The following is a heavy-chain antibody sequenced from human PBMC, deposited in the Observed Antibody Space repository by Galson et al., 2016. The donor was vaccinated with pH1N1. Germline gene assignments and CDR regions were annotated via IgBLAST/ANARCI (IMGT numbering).Heavy chain of an antibody. V-gene: IGHV3-30*18. J-gene: IGHJ6*02. CDR3: AKDRPQMMLRYFDWLLGDAMDV. CDR1: GFSFSNYG. CDR2: ISFDGSNK. D-gene: IGHD3-9*01. Sequence: SLRLSCAASGFSFSNYGMHWVRQAPGKGPEWVAVISFDGSNKNYADSVRGRVTISRDNSKNTLFLLLDSLRPEDTAVYYCAKDRPQMMLRYFDWLLGDAMDVWCQGTTVTVSS.